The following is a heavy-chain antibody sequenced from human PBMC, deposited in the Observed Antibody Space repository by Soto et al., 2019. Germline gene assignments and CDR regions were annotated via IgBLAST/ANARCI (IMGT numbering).Heavy chain of an antibody. CDR2: ISSSSSYI. Sequence: PGGSLRLSCAASGFTFSSYSMNWVRQAPGKGLEWVSSISSSSSYIYYADSVKGRFTISRDNAKNSLYLQMNSLRAEDTAVYYCARDRDSSSWFRFDPWGQGTLVTVSS. D-gene: IGHD6-13*01. CDR3: ARDRDSSSWFRFDP. J-gene: IGHJ5*02. V-gene: IGHV3-21*01. CDR1: GFTFSSYS.